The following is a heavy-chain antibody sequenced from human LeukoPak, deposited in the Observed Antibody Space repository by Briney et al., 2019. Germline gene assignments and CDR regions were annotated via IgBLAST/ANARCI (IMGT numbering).Heavy chain of an antibody. CDR2: IYAGDNT. CDR1: GFTVSSSY. CDR3: ARVLSYYDSSGYYDI. J-gene: IGHJ3*02. Sequence: TGGSLRLSCAASGFTVSSSYMSWVRQAPGKGLEWVSIIYAGDNTYYADSVKGRFTISRDNSKNTVYLQMNSLGAADTAVYYCARVLSYYDSSGYYDIWGQGTMVTVSS. D-gene: IGHD3-22*01. V-gene: IGHV3-53*01.